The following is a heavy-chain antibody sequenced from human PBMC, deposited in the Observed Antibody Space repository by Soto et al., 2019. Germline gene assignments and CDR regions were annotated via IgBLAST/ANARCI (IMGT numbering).Heavy chain of an antibody. Sequence: GASVKVSCKASGYTFTSYAMHWVRQAPGQRLEWMGWINAGNGNTKYSQKFQGRVTINRDTSASTAYMELSSLRSEDTAVYYCAREKYGDYVLRYYYYMDVWGKGTTVTVSS. J-gene: IGHJ6*03. CDR2: INAGNGNT. CDR3: AREKYGDYVLRYYYYMDV. D-gene: IGHD4-17*01. V-gene: IGHV1-3*01. CDR1: GYTFTSYA.